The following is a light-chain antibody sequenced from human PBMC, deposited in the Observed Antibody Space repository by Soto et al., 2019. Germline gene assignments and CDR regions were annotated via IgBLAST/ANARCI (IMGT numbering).Light chain of an antibody. CDR2: EVS. J-gene: IGLJ1*01. CDR3: SSYTSSSTLA. V-gene: IGLV2-14*01. Sequence: QSVLTQPASVSGSPGQSITISCTGTSSDVGVYNYVSWYQQHPGKAPKLMIYEVSNRPSGVSNRFSGSKSGNTASLTISGLQAEDEADYYCSSYTSSSTLAFGTGTKLTVL. CDR1: SSDVGVYNY.